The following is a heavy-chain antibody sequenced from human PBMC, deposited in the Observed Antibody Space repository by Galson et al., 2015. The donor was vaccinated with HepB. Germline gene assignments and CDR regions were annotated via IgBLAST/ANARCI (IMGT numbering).Heavy chain of an antibody. Sequence: SVKVSCKASRGTFSSYAISWVRQAPGQGLEWMGRIIPILGIANYAQKFQGRVTITADKSTSTAYMELSSLRSEDTAVYYCARHKHPQGDCFAFDIWGQGTMVTVSS. CDR1: RGTFSSYA. D-gene: IGHD2-21*02. CDR3: ARHKHPQGDCFAFDI. J-gene: IGHJ3*02. CDR2: IIPILGIA. V-gene: IGHV1-69*04.